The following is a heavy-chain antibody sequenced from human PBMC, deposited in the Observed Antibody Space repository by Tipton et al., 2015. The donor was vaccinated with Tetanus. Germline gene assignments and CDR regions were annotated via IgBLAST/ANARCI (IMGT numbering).Heavy chain of an antibody. J-gene: IGHJ4*02. CDR3: AKGVGYCSGGSCYSSHLFFDY. CDR2: ISGSGGST. CDR1: GFTFSGYA. Sequence: SLRLSCAASGFTFSGYAMSWVRQAPGKGLEWVSAISGSGGSTYYADSVKGRFTISRDNSKNTLYLQMNSLRAEDTAVYYCAKGVGYCSGGSCYSSHLFFDYWGQGTLVTVSS. D-gene: IGHD2-15*01. V-gene: IGHV3-23*01.